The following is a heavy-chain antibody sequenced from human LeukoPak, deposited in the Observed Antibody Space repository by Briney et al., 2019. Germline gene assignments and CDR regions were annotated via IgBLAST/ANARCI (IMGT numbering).Heavy chain of an antibody. J-gene: IGHJ6*02. CDR1: GFTFSSYW. Sequence: PGGSLRLSCAASGFTFSSYWMHWVRQAPGKGLVWVSRINSDGSSTSYADSVKGRFTISRDNAKNTLYLQMNSLRAEDTAVYYCARIYSSSSVWSYGMDVWGQGTTVTVSS. CDR3: ARIYSSSSVWSYGMDV. V-gene: IGHV3-74*01. D-gene: IGHD6-6*01. CDR2: INSDGSST.